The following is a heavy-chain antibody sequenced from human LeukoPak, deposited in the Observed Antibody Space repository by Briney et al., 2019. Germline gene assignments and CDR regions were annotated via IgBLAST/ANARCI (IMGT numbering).Heavy chain of an antibody. CDR2: IKQDGSEK. CDR3: AAMVRGVITNYFDY. CDR1: GFTFSSYW. V-gene: IGHV3-7*02. Sequence: GGSLRLSCAASGFTFSSYWMSWVRQAPGKGLEWVANIKQDGSEKYYVDSVKGRFTISRDNVKNSLYLQMNSLRAEDTAVYYCAAMVRGVITNYFDYWGQGTLVTVSS. D-gene: IGHD3-10*01. J-gene: IGHJ4*02.